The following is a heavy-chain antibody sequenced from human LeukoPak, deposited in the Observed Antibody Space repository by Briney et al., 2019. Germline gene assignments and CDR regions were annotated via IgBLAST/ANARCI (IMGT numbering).Heavy chain of an antibody. CDR3: VIWRDYDVLTRHYVSDY. D-gene: IGHD3-9*01. CDR1: GFTFSNYA. J-gene: IGHJ4*02. CDR2: ITCSGGNT. V-gene: IGHV3-23*01. Sequence: GGSLILSCAASGFTFSNYARSWFLQAPGQGLEWVSAITCSGGNTYYDDSVKGRFTISRDNSTNTVFLQMNSLRHEDPATYYCVIWRDYDVLTRHYVSDYWGQGTLVTVSS.